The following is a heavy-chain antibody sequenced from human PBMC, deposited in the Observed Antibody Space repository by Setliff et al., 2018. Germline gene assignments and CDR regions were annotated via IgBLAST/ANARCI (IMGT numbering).Heavy chain of an antibody. CDR3: ARDISLGKAAVWFGELKGWFDP. V-gene: IGHV1-69*04. CDR1: GGTFSSYT. D-gene: IGHD3-10*01. CDR2: IIPILGIA. J-gene: IGHJ5*02. Sequence: SVKVSCKASGGTFSSYTISWVRRAPGQGLEWMGRIIPILGIANYAQKFQGRVTITADKSTSTAYMELSSLRSEGTAVYYCARDISLGKAAVWFGELKGWFDPWGQGTLVTVS.